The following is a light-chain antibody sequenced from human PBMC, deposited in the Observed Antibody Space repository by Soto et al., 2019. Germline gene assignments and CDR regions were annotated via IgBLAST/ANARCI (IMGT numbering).Light chain of an antibody. V-gene: IGLV1-44*01. CDR1: SSNIGSNT. J-gene: IGLJ1*01. CDR3: AAWDDSLNGYV. Sequence: QSVLTQPPSASGTPGQRVTISCSGSSSNIGSNTVNWYQQLPGTAPKLLIYSNNQRPSGVPDRFSGSKSGTSASLAVSGLQSDDEADHYCAAWDDSLNGYVFGTRTKLTVL. CDR2: SNN.